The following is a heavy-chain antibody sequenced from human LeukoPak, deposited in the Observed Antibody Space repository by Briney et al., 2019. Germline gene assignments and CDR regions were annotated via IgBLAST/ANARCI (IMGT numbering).Heavy chain of an antibody. CDR3: AKDSRTTYDSSWLYYFDS. D-gene: IGHD6-13*01. CDR1: GLTFSNYG. J-gene: IGHJ4*02. CDR2: ISGSGEST. Sequence: GGSLRLSCAASGLTFSNYGMAWVRQAPGKGLEWVSAISGSGESTYNADSVKGRFTISRDNSKNTLYLQMNRLRAEDTAVYYCAKDSRTTYDSSWLYYFDSWGQGTLVSVSS. V-gene: IGHV3-23*01.